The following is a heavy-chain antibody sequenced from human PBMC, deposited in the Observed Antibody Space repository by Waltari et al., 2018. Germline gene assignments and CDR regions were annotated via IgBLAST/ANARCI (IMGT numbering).Heavy chain of an antibody. V-gene: IGHV4-34*01. J-gene: IGHJ4*02. CDR1: GGSSSGYY. CDR2: INHSGST. D-gene: IGHD3-16*01. CDR3: ATYITGDDQGNFDY. Sequence: QVQLQQWGAGLLKPSETLSLTCAVSGGSSSGYYWHWIPQPPGKGLEWIGEINHSGSTNYNPSLKSRVTISVDTSKNQFSLKLSSVTAADTAVYYCATYITGDDQGNFDYWGQGTLVTVSS.